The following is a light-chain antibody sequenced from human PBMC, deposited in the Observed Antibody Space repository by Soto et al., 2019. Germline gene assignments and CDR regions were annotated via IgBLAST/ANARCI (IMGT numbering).Light chain of an antibody. V-gene: IGKV1-8*01. CDR3: QQYYSYPLA. CDR2: AAS. CDR1: QGISSY. J-gene: IGKJ1*01. Sequence: AIRMTQSPSSFSASTGDRVTITCRASQGISSYLAWYQQKPGKAPKLLIYAASTLQSGVPSRFSGSGSGTDFPLTISSLQSEDFATYYCQQYYSYPLAFGQGTKVEIK.